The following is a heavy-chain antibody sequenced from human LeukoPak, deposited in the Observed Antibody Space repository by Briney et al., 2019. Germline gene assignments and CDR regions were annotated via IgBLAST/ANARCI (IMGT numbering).Heavy chain of an antibody. CDR2: ISAYNGNT. Sequence: ASVKVSCKASGYTFTSYGISWVRQAPGQGLEWMGWISAYNGNTNYAQKLQGRVTMTTDTSTSTAYMELRSLRSDDTAVYYCASIYSSGWYRAQDAFDIWGQGTMVTVSS. CDR1: GYTFTSYG. V-gene: IGHV1-18*01. J-gene: IGHJ3*02. CDR3: ASIYSSGWYRAQDAFDI. D-gene: IGHD6-19*01.